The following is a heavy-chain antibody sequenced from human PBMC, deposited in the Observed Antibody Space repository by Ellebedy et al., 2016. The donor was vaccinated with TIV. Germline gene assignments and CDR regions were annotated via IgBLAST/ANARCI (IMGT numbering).Heavy chain of an antibody. J-gene: IGHJ6*03. CDR3: ATRDYDLWSGVSCYYYMDV. D-gene: IGHD3-3*01. Sequence: GESLKISXAASGFTVSSNYMSWVRQAPGKGLEWVSVIYSGGSTFYADSVKGRFTISRDNSKNTLYLQMNSLRAEDTAVYYCATRDYDLWSGVSCYYYMDVWGKGTTVTVSS. CDR1: GFTVSSNY. CDR2: IYSGGST. V-gene: IGHV3-53*01.